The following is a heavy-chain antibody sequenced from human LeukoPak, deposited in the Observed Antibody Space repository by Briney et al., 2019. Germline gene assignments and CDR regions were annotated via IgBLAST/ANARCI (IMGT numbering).Heavy chain of an antibody. CDR2: MNPNSGNT. CDR3: ARGSALRGPPDY. Sequence: ASVKVSCKASGYTFTGYDINWVRQATGQGLEWMGWMNPNSGNTGYAQKFQGRVTITRNTSISTAYMELSSLRSEDTAVYYCARGSALRGPPDYWGQGTLVTVSS. D-gene: IGHD3-10*01. J-gene: IGHJ4*02. V-gene: IGHV1-8*03. CDR1: GYTFTGYD.